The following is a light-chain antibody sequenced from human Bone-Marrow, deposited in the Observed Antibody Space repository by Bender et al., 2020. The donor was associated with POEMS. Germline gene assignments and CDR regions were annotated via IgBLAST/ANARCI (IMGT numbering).Light chain of an antibody. J-gene: IGLJ1*01. CDR3: SSYTRSNTFV. V-gene: IGLV2-14*01. Sequence: QSALTQPASVSGSPGQSITIACIGTSSYVCAFNYVSWYQQEPGQAPTFMISDVNNRPSGVSNRVSYSKSGNPASLTISGLQDEDEADYYCSSYTRSNTFVFGTGTKVTVL. CDR2: DVN. CDR1: SSYVCAFNY.